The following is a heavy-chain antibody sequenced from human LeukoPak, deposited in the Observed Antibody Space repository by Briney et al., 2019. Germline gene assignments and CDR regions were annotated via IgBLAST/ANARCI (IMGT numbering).Heavy chain of an antibody. V-gene: IGHV3-23*01. D-gene: IGHD1-14*01. CDR2: ISGSGGST. CDR1: GFTFSSYA. J-gene: IGHJ6*02. Sequence: GGSLRLSCAASGFTFSSYAMSWVRQAPGKGLEWVSAISGSGGSTYYADSVKGWFTISRDNSKNTLYLQMNSLRAEDTAVYYCAKAEHYYYYYGMDVWGQGTTVTVSS. CDR3: AKAEHYYYYYGMDV.